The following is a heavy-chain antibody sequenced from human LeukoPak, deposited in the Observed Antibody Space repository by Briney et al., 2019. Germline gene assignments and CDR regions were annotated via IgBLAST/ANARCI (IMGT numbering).Heavy chain of an antibody. CDR2: ISWNSGSI. CDR1: GFTFDDYA. Sequence: GGSLRLSCAASGFTFDDYAMHWVRQAPGKGLEWVSGISWNSGSIGYADSVKGRFTISRDNAKNSLYLHMNSLRAEDTALYYCAKDMTDQAVAAIDYWGQGTLVTVSS. J-gene: IGHJ4*02. CDR3: AKDMTDQAVAAIDY. D-gene: IGHD6-19*01. V-gene: IGHV3-9*01.